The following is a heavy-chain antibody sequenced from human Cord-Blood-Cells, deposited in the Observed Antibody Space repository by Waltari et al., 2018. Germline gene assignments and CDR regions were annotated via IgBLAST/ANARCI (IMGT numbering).Heavy chain of an antibody. Sequence: QVQLVQSGAEVKKPGSSVKVSCKASGGTFSSYAISWVRQAPGQGREWMGGIIPILGTATYAQKFQGRVTITADESTSTAYMELSSLRSEDTAVYYCARGGSSWYFDYWGQGTLVTVSS. CDR2: IIPILGTA. D-gene: IGHD6-13*01. V-gene: IGHV1-69*01. CDR1: GGTFSSYA. J-gene: IGHJ4*02. CDR3: ARGGSSWYFDY.